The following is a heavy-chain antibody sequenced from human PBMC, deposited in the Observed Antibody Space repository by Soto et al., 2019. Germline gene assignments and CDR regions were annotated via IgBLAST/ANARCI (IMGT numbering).Heavy chain of an antibody. CDR2: IIPIFGTA. CDR1: GGTFSSYA. V-gene: IGHV1-69*12. D-gene: IGHD2-15*01. Sequence: QVQLVQSGAEVKKPGSSVKVSCKASGGTFSSYAISWVRQAPGQGLEWMGGIIPIFGTANYAQKFQGRVTITAGESTSTAYMELSSLRSEDTAVYYCARRELGYCSGGSCYGGDYWGQGTLVTVSS. CDR3: ARRELGYCSGGSCYGGDY. J-gene: IGHJ4*02.